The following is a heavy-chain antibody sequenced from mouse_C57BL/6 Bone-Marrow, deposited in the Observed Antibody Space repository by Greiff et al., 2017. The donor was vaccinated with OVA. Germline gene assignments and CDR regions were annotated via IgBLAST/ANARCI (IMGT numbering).Heavy chain of an antibody. CDR1: GYTFTSYW. Sequence: VQLQQPGAELVKPGASVKLSCKTSGYTFTSYWMHWVKQRPGQGLEWIGMIHPNSGSTNYNEKFKSKATLTVDKSSSTAYMQLSSLTSEDSAVYYCARGGDSYSNYVGYYFDVWGTGSTVTVSS. CDR3: ARGGDSYSNYVGYYFDV. V-gene: IGHV1-64*01. CDR2: IHPNSGST. D-gene: IGHD2-5*01. J-gene: IGHJ1*03.